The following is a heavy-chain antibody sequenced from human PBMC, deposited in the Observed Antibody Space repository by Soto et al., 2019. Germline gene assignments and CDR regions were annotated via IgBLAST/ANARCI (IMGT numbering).Heavy chain of an antibody. D-gene: IGHD4-17*01. Sequence: SVKVSCKASGGTFSSYAISWVRQAPGQGLEWMGGIIPIFGTANYAQKFQGRVTITADESTGTAYMELSSLRSEDTAVYYCASLGMTTVTTYEYYFDYWGQGTLVTVSS. CDR1: GGTFSSYA. CDR2: IIPIFGTA. CDR3: ASLGMTTVTTYEYYFDY. J-gene: IGHJ4*02. V-gene: IGHV1-69*13.